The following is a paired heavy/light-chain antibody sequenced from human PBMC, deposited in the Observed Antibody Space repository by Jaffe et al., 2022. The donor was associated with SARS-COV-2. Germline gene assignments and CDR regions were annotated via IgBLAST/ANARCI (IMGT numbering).Light chain of an antibody. CDR1: KSDVGDYNF. Sequence: QSALTQPASVSGSPGQSITISCTGTKSDVGDYNFVSWYQQHPGKAPKSMIYDVSNRPSGVSNRFSGSKSGSTASLTISGLQAEDEADYYCGSYTRSSTVVFGTGTKVTVL. CDR2: DVS. CDR3: GSYTRSSTVV. J-gene: IGLJ1*01. V-gene: IGLV2-14*03.
Heavy chain of an antibody. Sequence: QLQLQESGPGLVKPSETLSLTCTVSGDSISGTSYFWGWIRQPPRKGLEWIGSISYRGSTYYNPSLKSRVTISVDMSKNQLSLRLSSVTATDTAMYYCARLFIGVRPPDFWGQGTLVFVSS. CDR1: GDSISGTSYF. V-gene: IGHV4-39*01. D-gene: IGHD3-10*02. CDR3: ARLFIGVRPPDF. J-gene: IGHJ4*02. CDR2: ISYRGST.